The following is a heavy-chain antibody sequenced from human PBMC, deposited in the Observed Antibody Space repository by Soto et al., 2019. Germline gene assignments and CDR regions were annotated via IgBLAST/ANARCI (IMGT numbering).Heavy chain of an antibody. CDR3: TRHNYDFWSGLDDY. Sequence: GGSLRLSCAASGFTFSGSAMHWVRQASGKGLEWVGRIRSKANSYATAYAASVKGRFTISRDDSKNTAYLQMNSLKTEDTSVYYCTRHNYDFWSGLDDYWGQGTLVTVSS. CDR1: GFTFSGSA. J-gene: IGHJ4*02. D-gene: IGHD3-3*01. V-gene: IGHV3-73*01. CDR2: IRSKANSYAT.